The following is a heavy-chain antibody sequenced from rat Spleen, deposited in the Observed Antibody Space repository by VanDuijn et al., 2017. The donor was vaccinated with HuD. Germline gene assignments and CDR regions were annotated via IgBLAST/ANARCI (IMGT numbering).Heavy chain of an antibody. V-gene: IGHV5-29*01. CDR2: ISYDGSST. J-gene: IGHJ2*01. Sequence: EVQLVESGGGLVQPGRSLKLSCAAAGFTFSNYGMAWVRQAPTKGLEWVATISYDGSSTYYRDSVKGRSTISRDNAKSTLYLQMNSLRSEDTATYFCTREQYYFDYWGQGVMVTVSS. CDR3: TREQYYFDY. CDR1: GFTFSNYG. D-gene: IGHD1-10*01.